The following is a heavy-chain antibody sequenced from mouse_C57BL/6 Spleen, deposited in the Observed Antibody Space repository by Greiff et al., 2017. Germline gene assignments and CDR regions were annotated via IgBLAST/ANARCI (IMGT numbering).Heavy chain of an antibody. J-gene: IGHJ2*01. CDR1: GFTFSDYG. D-gene: IGHD4-1*01. V-gene: IGHV5-17*01. Sequence: VQLKESGGGLVKPGGSLKLSCAASGFTFSDYGMHWVRQAPEKGLEWVAYISSGSSTIYYADTVKGRFTISRDNAKNTLFLQSTSLRSEDTAMYYCARTYPLGSYFDYWGQGTTRTVSS. CDR3: ARTYPLGSYFDY. CDR2: ISSGSSTI.